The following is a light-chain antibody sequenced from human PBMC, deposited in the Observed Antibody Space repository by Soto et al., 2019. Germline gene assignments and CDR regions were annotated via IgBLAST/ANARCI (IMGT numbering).Light chain of an antibody. J-gene: IGKJ5*01. CDR3: QQYDNWPPIT. Sequence: EVVMTQSPATLSVSPGERDTLSCRASQSVSSNLAWYQQKHGQAPRLLIYGASTRATGIPARFSGSGSGTEFTLTISSLQSEDFAVYYCQQYDNWPPITFGQGTRLEIK. CDR1: QSVSSN. CDR2: GAS. V-gene: IGKV3-15*01.